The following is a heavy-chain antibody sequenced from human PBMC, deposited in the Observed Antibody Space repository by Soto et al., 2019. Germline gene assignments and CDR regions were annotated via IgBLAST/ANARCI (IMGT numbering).Heavy chain of an antibody. Sequence: EVQLVESGGGLVQPGGSLRLSCAASGFTFSNYWMTWVRQAPGKGLEWVANIKEDGSEKHYVDSVKGRFTISRDNAKNSLYLQMNSLRVEDTAVFFCSRDVVVGAKDLNYWGQGALVTVSS. CDR2: IKEDGSEK. V-gene: IGHV3-7*01. CDR1: GFTFSNYW. CDR3: SRDVVVGAKDLNY. D-gene: IGHD2-15*01. J-gene: IGHJ4*02.